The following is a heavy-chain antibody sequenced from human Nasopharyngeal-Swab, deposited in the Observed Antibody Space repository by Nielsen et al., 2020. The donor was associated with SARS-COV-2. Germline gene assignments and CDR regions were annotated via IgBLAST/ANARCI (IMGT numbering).Heavy chain of an antibody. V-gene: IGHV1-58*01. D-gene: IGHD2-15*01. Sequence: SVKVSCKASGFTFTSSAVQWVRQARGQRLEWIGWIVVGSGNTNYAQKFQGRVTITADESTSTAYMELSSLRSEDTAVYYCARGLGWRGAFDIWGQGTMVTVSS. CDR2: IVVGSGNT. J-gene: IGHJ3*02. CDR1: GFTFTSSA. CDR3: ARGLGWRGAFDI.